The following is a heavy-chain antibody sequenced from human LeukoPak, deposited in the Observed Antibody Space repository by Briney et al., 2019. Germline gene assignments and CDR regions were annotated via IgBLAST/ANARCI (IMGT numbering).Heavy chain of an antibody. J-gene: IGHJ4*02. Sequence: GASVKVSSKTSGYTFTAYYMHWVRQAPGQGLEWIGWINPNSGATNYAQKFQGRVTMTRDTSINTAYMELRWLRSDDTAVYYCARGGPTTVTTFKYWGQGTLVTVSS. CDR2: INPNSGAT. CDR1: GYTFTAYY. D-gene: IGHD4-17*01. CDR3: ARGGPTTVTTFKY. V-gene: IGHV1-2*02.